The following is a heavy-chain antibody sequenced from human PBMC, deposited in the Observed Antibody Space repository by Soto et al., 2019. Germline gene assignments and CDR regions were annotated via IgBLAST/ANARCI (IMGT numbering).Heavy chain of an antibody. CDR2: IYYSGTT. J-gene: IGHJ4*02. CDR1: GYSISSSNW. Sequence: ETLSLTCAVSGYSISSSNWLGWIRQPPGKGLEWIGYIYYSGTTYYNPSLKSRVTMSVDTSKNQFSLKLTSVTAVDTAVYYCARREIQGPIDYWGQGTLVTVSS. CDR3: ARREIQGPIDY. V-gene: IGHV4-28*01. D-gene: IGHD1-26*01.